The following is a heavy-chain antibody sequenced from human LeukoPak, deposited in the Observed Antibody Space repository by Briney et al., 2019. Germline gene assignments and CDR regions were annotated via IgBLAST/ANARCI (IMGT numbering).Heavy chain of an antibody. CDR3: VRSIDPHTGPTKYPHKFHGPVTLPRNPSISPAFIDLSRLTSDDTAVYYCVRGVYGGDV. V-gene: IGHV1-2*02. D-gene: IGHD1-14*01. Sequence: ASVKVSCKASGYTLTTYYIQWVGQAAGQGLEWMGWIDPDSGATKYAQKFQGRVTLTRKTAISTDFMELSRLTSDDTAGYDCVRSIDPHTGPTKYPHKFHGPVTLPRNPSISPAFIDLSRLTSDDTAVYYCVRGVYGGDVWGKGTTLTVSS. CDR1: GYTLTTYY. J-gene: IGHJ6*04. CDR2: IDPDSGAT.